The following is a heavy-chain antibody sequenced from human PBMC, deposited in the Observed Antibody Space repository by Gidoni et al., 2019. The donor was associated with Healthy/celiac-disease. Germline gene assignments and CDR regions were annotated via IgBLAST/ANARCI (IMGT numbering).Heavy chain of an antibody. CDR1: GFTFSSYG. J-gene: IGHJ4*02. CDR2: ISYDGSNK. V-gene: IGHV3-30*03. Sequence: QVQLVESGGGVVQPGRSLRLSCAASGFTFSSYGMHWVRQAPGKGLEWVAVISYDGSNKYYADSVKGRFTISRDNSKNTLYLQMNSLRAEDTAVYYCARGKAAMVTTGVDYWGQGTLVTVSS. CDR3: ARGKAAMVTTGVDY. D-gene: IGHD5-18*01.